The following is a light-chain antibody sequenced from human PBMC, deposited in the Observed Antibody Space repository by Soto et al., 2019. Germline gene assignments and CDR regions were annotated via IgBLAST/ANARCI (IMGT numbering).Light chain of an antibody. J-gene: IGLJ1*01. V-gene: IGLV2-8*01. CDR1: SSDVGGYNY. CDR3: SSYAGSTPRV. Sequence: QSVLTQPPSASGSPGQSVTISCTGTSSDVGGYNYVSWYQQHPGKAPKLMIYEVSKRPSGVPDRFSGSKSGNTASLTVSGLQAEDAADYYCSSYAGSTPRVFGTGTKVTVL. CDR2: EVS.